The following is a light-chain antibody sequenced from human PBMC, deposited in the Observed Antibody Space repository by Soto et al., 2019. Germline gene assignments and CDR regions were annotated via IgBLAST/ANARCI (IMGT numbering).Light chain of an antibody. CDR1: QSVSSDS. CDR2: GAS. J-gene: IGKJ2*01. Sequence: EIVLTQSPGTLSFSPGERATLSCRASQSVSSDSLAWYQQKPGQAPRLLIYGASSRATGIPDRFSGSGSGTDFTLTVSRLEPEDFAGYYCQHYGSSPPYTFGQGTKLKIK. CDR3: QHYGSSPPYT. V-gene: IGKV3-20*01.